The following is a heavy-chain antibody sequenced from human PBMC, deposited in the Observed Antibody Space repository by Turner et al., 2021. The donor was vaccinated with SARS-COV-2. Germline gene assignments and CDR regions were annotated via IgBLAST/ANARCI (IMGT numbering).Heavy chain of an antibody. CDR3: ARLGLGDSQFDY. D-gene: IGHD5-18*01. J-gene: IGHJ4*02. CDR2: INHSGST. V-gene: IGHV4-34*01. Sequence: QVQLQQSGSGLLKPTETLSLTCAVYGGSFSVSYWSWIRQPPGKGREWIGEINHSGSTNYNPSLKSRVTISVDTSKNQFSLKLSYVTAADTAVYYCARLGLGDSQFDYWGQGTLVTVSS. CDR1: GGSFSVSY.